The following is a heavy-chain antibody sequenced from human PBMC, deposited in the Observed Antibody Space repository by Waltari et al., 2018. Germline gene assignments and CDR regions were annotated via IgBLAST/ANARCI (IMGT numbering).Heavy chain of an antibody. J-gene: IGHJ4*02. D-gene: IGHD6-6*01. Sequence: EVLLAESGGRRVQPGGSLTPTCVASGVPCSSQSMSWVRQAPVSGLEWCLVVSGKVVGKDCADSVNGRFTLSRDNSKNILYLQMNSLRAEDTAIYYCAKDRIAGGQLGSRFDYWGQGTLVTVSS. CDR1: GVPCSSQS. CDR3: AKDRIAGGQLGSRFDY. V-gene: IGHV3-23*04. CDR2: VSGKVVGK.